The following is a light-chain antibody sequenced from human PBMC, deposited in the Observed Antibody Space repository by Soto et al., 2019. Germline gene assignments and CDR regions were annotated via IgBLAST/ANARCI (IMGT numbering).Light chain of an antibody. CDR1: QSISDT. CDR3: QQYNNWPWT. V-gene: IGKV3-15*01. Sequence: EIGMTQSPATLSVSPGGRATLSCRPSQSISDTLAWYQQKPGQAPRLLIHGASTRATGFPARFSGSGSGTDFTLIISSLQSEDFAVYYCQQYNNWPWTFGQGTKVDIK. CDR2: GAS. J-gene: IGKJ1*01.